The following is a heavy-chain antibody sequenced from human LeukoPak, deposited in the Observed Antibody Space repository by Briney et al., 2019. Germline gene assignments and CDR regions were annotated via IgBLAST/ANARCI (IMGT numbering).Heavy chain of an antibody. V-gene: IGHV3-21*01. CDR2: ISSSSTYT. CDR3: AEDSSAYYIFDH. Sequence: GGSLRLSCAASGFTFSSSRMNWVRQAPGKGPEWVSSISSSSTYTHYADSVKGRFTISRDNAKNSLFLQMNSLRAEDTAVYYCAEDSSAYYIFDHWGQGTLVTVSS. CDR1: GFTFSSSR. D-gene: IGHD3-22*01. J-gene: IGHJ4*02.